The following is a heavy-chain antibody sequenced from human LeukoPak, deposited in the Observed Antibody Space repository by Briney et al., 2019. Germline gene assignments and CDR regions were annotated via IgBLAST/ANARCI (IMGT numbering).Heavy chain of an antibody. CDR3: ARWRGSTSERSDY. D-gene: IGHD2-2*01. V-gene: IGHV3-7*01. J-gene: IGHJ4*02. CDR2: IKQDGSAK. CDR1: GFTFRAYW. Sequence: GGSLRLSCTASGFTFRAYWMTWGRQAPGKGLEWGANIKQDGSAKYSVDSVKGRFTISRDNAKNSLYLQMDSLRVEDTATYYCARWRGSTSERSDYWGEGTLVTVSS.